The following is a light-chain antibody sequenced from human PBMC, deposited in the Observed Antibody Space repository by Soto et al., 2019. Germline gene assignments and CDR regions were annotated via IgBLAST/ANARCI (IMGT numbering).Light chain of an antibody. Sequence: DLQMTQSPSTLSASVGDRVTITCRASQGISSWLAWYQQKPGKAPKLLIYKASSLESGVPSRFSGSGSGTEFTLTISSLQPDDFATYYCQQYNSYSWTFGQGTKVEIK. V-gene: IGKV1-5*03. J-gene: IGKJ1*01. CDR1: QGISSW. CDR2: KAS. CDR3: QQYNSYSWT.